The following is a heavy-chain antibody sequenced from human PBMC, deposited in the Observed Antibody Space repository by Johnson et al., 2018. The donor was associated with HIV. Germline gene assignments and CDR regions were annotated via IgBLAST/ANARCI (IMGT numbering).Heavy chain of an antibody. CDR3: AKCLLRSGGNCYVVDAFDI. V-gene: IGHV3-38-3*01. CDR2: ISGGTT. J-gene: IGHJ3*02. CDR1: GFTVSSNA. Sequence: VQLVESRGVLVQPGGSLRLSCAASGFTVSSNAMSWVRQAAGKGLEWVTSISGGTTYYADSRKGRFTLSRDISKDTLHLQMNSLRAEDTAVYYCAKCLLRSGGNCYVVDAFDIWGQGTMVTVSS. D-gene: IGHD2-15*01.